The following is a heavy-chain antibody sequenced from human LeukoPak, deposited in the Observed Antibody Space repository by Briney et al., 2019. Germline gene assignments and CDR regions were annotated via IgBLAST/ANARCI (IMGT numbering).Heavy chain of an antibody. J-gene: IGHJ4*02. CDR1: GFTFSTYA. CDR2: IGESGVTT. V-gene: IGHV3-23*01. Sequence: GGSLRLSCAASGFTFSTYAMTWVRQAPGKGLEWVSSIGESGVTTYYADSVKGRFTISRDNSKNTLYLQMNSLRAEDTAMYYCAKLPSSAVTYWGQGTLVTVSS. D-gene: IGHD6-13*01. CDR3: AKLPSSAVTY.